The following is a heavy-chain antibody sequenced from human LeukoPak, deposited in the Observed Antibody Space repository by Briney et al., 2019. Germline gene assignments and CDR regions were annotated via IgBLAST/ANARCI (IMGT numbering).Heavy chain of an antibody. D-gene: IGHD6-19*01. Sequence: PSETLSLTCAVYGGSFSGYYWSWIRQPPGKGLEWIGEINHSGSTNYNPSLKSRVTISVDTSKNQFSLKLSSVTAADTAVYYCARVGQDSSGWHYYYYYMDVWGKGTTVTISS. CDR1: GGSFSGYY. CDR3: ARVGQDSSGWHYYYYYMDV. V-gene: IGHV4-34*01. J-gene: IGHJ6*03. CDR2: INHSGST.